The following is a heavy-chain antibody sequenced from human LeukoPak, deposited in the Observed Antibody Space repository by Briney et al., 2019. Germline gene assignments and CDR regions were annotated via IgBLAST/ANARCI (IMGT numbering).Heavy chain of an antibody. CDR3: ARAVQGYVDY. CDR2: INPSGGST. D-gene: IGHD6-13*01. Sequence: ASVKVSCKASGGTFSSYAISWVRQAPGQGLEWMGIINPSGGSTSYAQKFQGRVTMTRDTSTSTVYMELSSLRSEDTAVYYCARAVQGYVDYWGQGTLVTVSS. CDR1: GGTFSSYA. J-gene: IGHJ4*02. V-gene: IGHV1-46*01.